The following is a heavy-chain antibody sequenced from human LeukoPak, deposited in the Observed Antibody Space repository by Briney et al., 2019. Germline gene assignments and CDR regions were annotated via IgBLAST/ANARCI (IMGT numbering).Heavy chain of an antibody. J-gene: IGHJ4*02. V-gene: IGHV3-21*01. CDR2: ISSSSSYI. D-gene: IGHD3-22*01. CDR3: ARDTGYDSSGYPASFDY. CDR1: GFTFSSYS. Sequence: GGSLRLSCAASGFTFSSYSMNWVRQAPGKGLEWVSSISSSSSYIYYADSVKGRFTISRDNAKNSLYLQMNSLRAEDTAVYCCARDTGYDSSGYPASFDYWGQGTLVTVSS.